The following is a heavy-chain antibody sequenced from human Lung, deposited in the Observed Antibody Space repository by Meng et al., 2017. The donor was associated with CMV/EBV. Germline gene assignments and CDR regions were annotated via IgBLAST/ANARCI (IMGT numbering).Heavy chain of an antibody. V-gene: IGHV4-31*02. J-gene: IGHJ6*02. CDR3: ARGGGEWSAGPYYYYGMDV. Sequence: SETLSLXCTVSGGPFSSGGYCWSCIGQHPGKGLEWISYINYSGSTYYNPSLKSRVTISVDTSKNQLSLKLRYVTAADTAVYYCARGGGEWSAGPYYYYGMDVWGQGTXVXVSS. CDR2: INYSGST. D-gene: IGHD2-8*02. CDR1: GGPFSSGGYC.